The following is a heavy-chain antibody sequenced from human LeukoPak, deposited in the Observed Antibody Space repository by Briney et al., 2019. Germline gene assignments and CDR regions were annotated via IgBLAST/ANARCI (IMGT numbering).Heavy chain of an antibody. CDR1: GFTFSSYW. CDR2: IKQDGREK. CDR3: ARVTMITRGRDAFDI. V-gene: IGHV3-7*01. J-gene: IGHJ3*02. Sequence: PGGSLRLSCAASGFTFSSYWMSWVRQAPGKGLEGVANIKQDGREKYYVDSVKGRFTISRDNAKNSLYLQMNSLRAEDTGVYYCARVTMITRGRDAFDIWGQGTMVTVSS. D-gene: IGHD3-16*01.